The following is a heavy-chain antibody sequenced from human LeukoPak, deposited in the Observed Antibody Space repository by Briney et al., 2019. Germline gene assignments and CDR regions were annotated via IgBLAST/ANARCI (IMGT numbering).Heavy chain of an antibody. CDR3: ARGAYCGGDCPLPNSLY. J-gene: IGHJ4*02. Sequence: GGSLRLSCVASGFTFTDHWVHWVRQAPGKGLEWVSHTNVDGTYTNYAGSVKGRFTISRDNAKNTLYLQMNSLTAEDTAVYYCARGAYCGGDCPLPNSLYWGRGTLVTVSS. D-gene: IGHD2-21*01. V-gene: IGHV3-74*01. CDR2: TNVDGTYT. CDR1: GFTFTDHW.